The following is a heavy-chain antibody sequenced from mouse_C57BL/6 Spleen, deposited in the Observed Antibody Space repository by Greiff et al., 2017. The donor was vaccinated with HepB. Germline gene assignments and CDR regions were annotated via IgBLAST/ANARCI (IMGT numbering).Heavy chain of an antibody. V-gene: IGHV2-6-1*01. CDR1: GFSLTSYG. J-gene: IGHJ2*01. D-gene: IGHD4-1*01. CDR2: IWSDGST. Sequence: VKLVESGPGLVAPSQSLSITCTVSGFSLTSYGVHWVRQPPGKGLEWLVVIWSDGSTTYNSALKSRLSISKDNSKSQVFLKMNSLQTDDTAMYYCARHANWDPYYFDYWGQGTTLTVSS. CDR3: ARHANWDPYYFDY.